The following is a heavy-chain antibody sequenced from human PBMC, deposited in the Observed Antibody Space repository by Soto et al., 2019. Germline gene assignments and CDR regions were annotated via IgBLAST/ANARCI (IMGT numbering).Heavy chain of an antibody. V-gene: IGHV1-2*02. CDR3: AREGVLLPDY. Sequence: ASVKVSCEASGYTFTGYYIHWVRQAPGQGLEWMGWINPNSGGINYAQKFQGRVTMTRDTSISTAYMELSRLRSDDTAVYYCAREGVLLPDYWGQGTLVTVSS. D-gene: IGHD2-15*01. CDR1: GYTFTGYY. CDR2: INPNSGGI. J-gene: IGHJ4*02.